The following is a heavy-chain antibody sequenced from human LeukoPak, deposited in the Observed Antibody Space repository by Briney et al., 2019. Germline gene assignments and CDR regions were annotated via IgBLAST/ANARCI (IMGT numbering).Heavy chain of an antibody. CDR1: GDSISTSSYY. CDR2: IYYSGST. Sequence: PSEALSLTCSVSGDSISTSSYYWGWIRQPPGKGLEWIGTIYYSGSTYYNPSLKSRVTISVDTSKNQFSLKLSSVTAADTAVYYCAREEGVLWFGGRGAFDIWGQGTMVTVSS. J-gene: IGHJ3*02. CDR3: AREEGVLWFGGRGAFDI. V-gene: IGHV4-39*07. D-gene: IGHD3-10*01.